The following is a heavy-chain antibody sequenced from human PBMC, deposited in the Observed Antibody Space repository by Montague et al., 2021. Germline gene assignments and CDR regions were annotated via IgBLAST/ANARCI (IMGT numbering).Heavy chain of an antibody. V-gene: IGHV4-59*01. CDR3: ARFHDCDMNFDL. CDR2: IHYSRAS. CDR1: GASISSYY. D-gene: IGHD3/OR15-3a*01. Sequence: SETLSLTCVVSGASISSYYWCWISQPPGRGLQGTGYIHYSRASNYNNSFKNRVTLSVDTSKNKISLKLSHVTTADTAVYYCARFHDCDMNFDLWGRGTLVTVSS. J-gene: IGHJ2*01.